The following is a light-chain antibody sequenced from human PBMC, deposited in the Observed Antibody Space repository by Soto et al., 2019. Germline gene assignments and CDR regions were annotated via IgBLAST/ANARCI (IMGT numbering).Light chain of an antibody. CDR2: GSS. Sequence: EIVMTQDPVSLSVSPGERVTLSCRASQAIRTNLAWYQQKVGQAPRLLIYGSSTRATGIPARFSGSGSGTDFTLTISSLEPEDFAVYYCQQHANWPLTFGGGTKVDIK. CDR1: QAIRTN. J-gene: IGKJ4*01. V-gene: IGKV3D-15*01. CDR3: QQHANWPLT.